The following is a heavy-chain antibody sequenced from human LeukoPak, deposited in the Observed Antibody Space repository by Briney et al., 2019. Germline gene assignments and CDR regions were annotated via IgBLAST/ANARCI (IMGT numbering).Heavy chain of an antibody. CDR3: ARGRRDGYNLGY. D-gene: IGHD5-24*01. CDR2: IYSGGTT. V-gene: IGHV3-53*01. CDR1: GFTFSSYS. J-gene: IGHJ4*02. Sequence: RAGGSLRLSCAASGFTFSSYSMNWVRQAPGKGLEWVSVIYSGGTTYYADSVKGRFTISRDISKNTLSLQMNSLRAEDTAVYYCARGRRDGYNLGYWGQGTLVAVSS.